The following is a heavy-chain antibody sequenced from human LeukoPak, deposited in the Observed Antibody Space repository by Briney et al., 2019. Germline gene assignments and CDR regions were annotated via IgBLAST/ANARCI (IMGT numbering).Heavy chain of an antibody. CDR2: IYTSGST. Sequence: SETLSLTCTVSGGSISSGSYYWSWIRQPAGKGLEWIGRIYTSGSTNYNPSLKSRVTISVDTSKNQFSLKLSSVTAADTAVYYCARDPVRYYDFWSGYDPIWGQGTMVTVSS. CDR3: ARDPVRYYDFWSGYDPI. J-gene: IGHJ3*02. V-gene: IGHV4-61*02. D-gene: IGHD3-3*01. CDR1: GGSISSGSYY.